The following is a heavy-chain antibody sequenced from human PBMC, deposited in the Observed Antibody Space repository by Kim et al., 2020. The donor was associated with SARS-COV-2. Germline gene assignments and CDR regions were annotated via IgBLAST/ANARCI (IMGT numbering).Heavy chain of an antibody. Sequence: SETLSLTCAVYGGSFSGYYWSWIRQPPGKGLEWIGEINHSGSTNYNLSLKSRVTITVDTSKNQFSLKLSSVTAADTAVYYCARGRTVTTFYYYYGMDVWGQGTTVTVSS. V-gene: IGHV4-34*01. CDR1: GGSFSGYY. D-gene: IGHD4-17*01. J-gene: IGHJ6*02. CDR3: ARGRTVTTFYYYYGMDV. CDR2: INHSGST.